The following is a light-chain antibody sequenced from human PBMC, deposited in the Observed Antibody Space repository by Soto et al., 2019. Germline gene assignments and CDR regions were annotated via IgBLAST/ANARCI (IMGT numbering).Light chain of an antibody. J-gene: IGLJ3*02. CDR2: EVS. CDR1: SGEVADSKY. Sequence: QSALTQPSSASGSPGQSVTVSCTGSSGEVADSKYVSWYQQHPGKAPKLVIYEVSERPSGVPGRFSGSKSGTSASLAISGLRSEDEADYWCAAWDARLSAWVFDGGTKLTVL. V-gene: IGLV2-8*01. CDR3: AAWDARLSAWV.